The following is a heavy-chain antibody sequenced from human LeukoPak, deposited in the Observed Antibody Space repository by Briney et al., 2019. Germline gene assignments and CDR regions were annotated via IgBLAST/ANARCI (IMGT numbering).Heavy chain of an antibody. Sequence: ASVKVSCKASGGTFSSYAISWVRQAPGQGLEWMGWISGHNGNTNYAQKLQGRVTMTTDTSTSTAYMELRSLRSDDSAVYYCARDYNGGYSYGNYFDYWGQGTLVTVSS. J-gene: IGHJ4*02. CDR1: GGTFSSYA. D-gene: IGHD5-18*01. CDR2: ISGHNGNT. V-gene: IGHV1-18*01. CDR3: ARDYNGGYSYGNYFDY.